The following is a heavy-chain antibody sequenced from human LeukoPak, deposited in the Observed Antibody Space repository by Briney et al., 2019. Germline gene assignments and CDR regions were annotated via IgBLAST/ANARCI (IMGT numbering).Heavy chain of an antibody. J-gene: IGHJ6*03. CDR1: GGSIKTYY. CDR3: AAGSRPYYFYYMAV. CDR2: MPYSGTS. V-gene: IGHV4-59*08. Sequence: PSETLSLTCTVSGGSIKTYYWSWSRQSPGKGLEWIGSMPYSGTSNYIPSLKSRVSMTIDISKNQFSLKLTSVTAADTALYFCAAGSRPYYFYYMAVWGTGTTVTVSS.